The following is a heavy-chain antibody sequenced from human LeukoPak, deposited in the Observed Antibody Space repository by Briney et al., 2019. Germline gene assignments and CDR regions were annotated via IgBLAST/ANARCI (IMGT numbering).Heavy chain of an antibody. Sequence: SETLSLTCSVSGGSISSSSYYWGWIRQPPGKGLEWIGSTYDSGTTYYNPSLKSRVTISADTSKNQFSPKLSSVTAADTAVYYCARQLLGYCSGGTCFTYYFDYWGQGTLVTVSS. J-gene: IGHJ4*02. CDR3: ARQLLGYCSGGTCFTYYFDY. CDR2: TYDSGTT. D-gene: IGHD2-15*01. CDR1: GGSISSSSYY. V-gene: IGHV4-39*01.